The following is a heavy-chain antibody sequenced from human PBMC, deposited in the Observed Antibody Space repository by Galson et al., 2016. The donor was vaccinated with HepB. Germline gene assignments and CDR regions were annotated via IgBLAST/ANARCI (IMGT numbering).Heavy chain of an antibody. CDR3: AGGYGPLSIAAAGTVCGY. J-gene: IGHJ4*02. Sequence: SLRLSCAASGFTFSSYEMNWVRQAPGKGLEWVSYISSSGSTIYYADSVKGRFTISRDNAKNSLYLQMNSLRAEDTAVYYCAGGYGPLSIAAAGTVCGYWGQGTLVTVSS. CDR2: ISSSGSTI. V-gene: IGHV3-48*03. CDR1: GFTFSSYE. D-gene: IGHD6-13*01.